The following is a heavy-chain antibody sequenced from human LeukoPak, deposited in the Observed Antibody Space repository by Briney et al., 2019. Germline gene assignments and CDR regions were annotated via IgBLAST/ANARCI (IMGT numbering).Heavy chain of an antibody. CDR1: GGSISNSY. J-gene: IGHJ5*02. V-gene: IGHV4-59*01. CDR2: IYKSGST. Sequence: SETLSLTCTVSGGSISNSYWSWIRQSPGKGLEWIGYIYKSGSTNYNLPLKSRVTISVDTSKNQFSLKLSSVTAADTAVYYCARDLTAQNWFDPWGQGTLVTVSS. CDR3: ARDLTAQNWFDP.